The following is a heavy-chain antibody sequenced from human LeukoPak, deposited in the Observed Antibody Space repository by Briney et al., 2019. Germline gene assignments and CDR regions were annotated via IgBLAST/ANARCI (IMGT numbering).Heavy chain of an antibody. J-gene: IGHJ6*03. CDR3: ARHRVLYSNDYYYMDV. Sequence: GESLKISCKGSGYTFTDYWIAWVRKMPGKGLESMGFIYPGDSDTRYSPSFQGQVTISVDKSITTAYVQWSSLKASDTAMYYCARHRVLYSNDYYYMDVWGKGTTVTVSS. V-gene: IGHV5-51*01. D-gene: IGHD4-11*01. CDR2: IYPGDSDT. CDR1: GYTFTDYW.